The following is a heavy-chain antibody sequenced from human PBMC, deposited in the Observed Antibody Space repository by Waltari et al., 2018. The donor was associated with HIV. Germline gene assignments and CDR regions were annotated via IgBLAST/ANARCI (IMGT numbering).Heavy chain of an antibody. CDR3: ARIGTFPHNYAIDF. V-gene: IGHV3-7*01. Sequence: EVQLMESGGGLVQSGGSLRLSCEASGFTFTNYWMSWVRQTPGKGVEWVAYIKDDGSEKYYMCSVKGRFTISRDNAKNSMFLQMNSLRADDTAVYYCARIGTFPHNYAIDFWGQGTTVTVSS. D-gene: IGHD1-26*01. CDR1: GFTFTNYW. CDR2: IKDDGSEK. J-gene: IGHJ6*02.